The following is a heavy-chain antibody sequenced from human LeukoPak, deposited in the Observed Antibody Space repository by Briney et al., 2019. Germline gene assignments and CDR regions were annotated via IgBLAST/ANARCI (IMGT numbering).Heavy chain of an antibody. D-gene: IGHD6-13*01. CDR2: MSSSSSYI. J-gene: IGHJ5*02. Sequence: GGSLRLSCAASGFTFSSYSMNWVRQAPGKGLEWVSSMSSSSSYIYYADSVKGRFTISRDNAKNSLYLQLNSLRAEDTAVYYCPRDHDIAAAGIFLSWTPNWFDPWGQGTLVTVYS. CDR3: PRDHDIAAAGIFLSWTPNWFDP. CDR1: GFTFSSYS. V-gene: IGHV3-21*01.